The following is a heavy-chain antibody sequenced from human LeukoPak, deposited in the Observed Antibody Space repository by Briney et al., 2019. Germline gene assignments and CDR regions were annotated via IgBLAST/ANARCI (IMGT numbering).Heavy chain of an antibody. CDR3: ARAQEYCSSTSCSTTFDY. J-gene: IGHJ4*02. D-gene: IGHD2-2*02. V-gene: IGHV5-51*01. Sequence: GESLEISCRGSGYSFTSYWIGWVRQMPGKGLEWMGIIYPGDSDTRYSPSFQGQVTISADKSISTAYLQWSSLKASDTAMYYCARAQEYCSSTSCSTTFDYWGQGTLVTVSS. CDR1: GYSFTSYW. CDR2: IYPGDSDT.